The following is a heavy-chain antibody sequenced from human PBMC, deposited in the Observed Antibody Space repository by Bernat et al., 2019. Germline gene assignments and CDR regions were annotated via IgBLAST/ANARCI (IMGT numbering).Heavy chain of an antibody. CDR1: GGSFSGYF. V-gene: IGHV4-34*01. J-gene: IGHJ4*02. D-gene: IGHD2-8*01. Sequence: QVQLQQWGAGLLKPSETLSLTCAAYGGSFSGYFWSWIRQPPGKGLEWIGEINHSGSTNYNPSLKSRVTISVDTAKDQFSLKLSSVTAADTAVYCCALMGGDYRGQGTLVTVSS. CDR3: ALMGGDY. CDR2: INHSGST.